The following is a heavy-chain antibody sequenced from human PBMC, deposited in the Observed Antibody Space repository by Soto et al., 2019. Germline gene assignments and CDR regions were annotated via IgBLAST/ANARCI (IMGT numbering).Heavy chain of an antibody. D-gene: IGHD6-19*01. CDR3: ASGPFLSGPGGY. J-gene: IGHJ4*02. Sequence: EVQLLESGGGLVQPGGSLRLSCATSGFTFSSYAMTWVRQAPGKGLEWVSAISDGGSRTYYADSVKGRFTVSRDNSKNTLYLQMNSLRAEDTAVYYCASGPFLSGPGGYWGQGTLVTVSS. CDR1: GFTFSSYA. CDR2: ISDGGSRT. V-gene: IGHV3-23*01.